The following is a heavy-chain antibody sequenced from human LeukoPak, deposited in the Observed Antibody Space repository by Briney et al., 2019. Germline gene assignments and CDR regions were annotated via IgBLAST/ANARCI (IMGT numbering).Heavy chain of an antibody. CDR2: IYYSGST. J-gene: IGHJ3*02. Sequence: SETLSLTCTVSGGSISSSSYYWGWIRQPPGKGLEWIGSIYYSGSTYYNPSLKSRVTISVDTSKNQFSLKLSSVTAADTAVYYCARPSNYYDSSGPRAFDIWGQGTMVTVSS. V-gene: IGHV4-39*01. CDR1: GGSISSSSYY. CDR3: ARPSNYYDSSGPRAFDI. D-gene: IGHD3-22*01.